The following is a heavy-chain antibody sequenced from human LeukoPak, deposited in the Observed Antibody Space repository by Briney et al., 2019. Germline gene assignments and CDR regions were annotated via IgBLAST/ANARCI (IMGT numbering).Heavy chain of an antibody. CDR3: ARGPRYFDRSPGYFQH. V-gene: IGHV1-2*02. Sequence: ASVKVSCKASGYTFTGYYMHWVRQAPGQGLEWMGWINPNSGGTNYAQKFQGRVTMTRDTSISTAYTELSRLRSDDTAVYYCARGPRYFDRSPGYFQHWGQGTLVTVSS. CDR2: INPNSGGT. J-gene: IGHJ1*01. D-gene: IGHD3-9*01. CDR1: GYTFTGYY.